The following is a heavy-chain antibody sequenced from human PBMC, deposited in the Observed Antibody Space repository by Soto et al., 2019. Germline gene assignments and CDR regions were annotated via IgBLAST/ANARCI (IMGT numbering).Heavy chain of an antibody. D-gene: IGHD1-26*01. CDR2: IGPGSGAT. Sequence: GASVKVSCKISEHTLTELSIHWVRQAPGKGLEWMGEIGPGSGATRYAQRFQGRVTMTRDMSITTVYMELNNLSPDDTAVYYCGRGRSGQIVVFYWGQGTPVTVSS. J-gene: IGHJ4*02. V-gene: IGHV1-2*02. CDR3: GRGRSGQIVVFY. CDR1: EHTLTELS.